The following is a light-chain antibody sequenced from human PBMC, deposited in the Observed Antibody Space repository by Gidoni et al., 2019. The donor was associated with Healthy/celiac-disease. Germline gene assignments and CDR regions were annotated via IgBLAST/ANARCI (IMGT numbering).Light chain of an antibody. CDR1: NIGSKS. CDR2: DDS. V-gene: IGLV3-21*02. Sequence: SSVLTQPPPGSVAPGQTARITCGGNNIGSKSVHWYQHKPGQAPVLVVYDDSDRPSGIPERFSGSDSGNTATLTISRVEAGDEADYYCQVWDSSSDHHYVFGTGTKVTVL. J-gene: IGLJ1*01. CDR3: QVWDSSSDHHYV.